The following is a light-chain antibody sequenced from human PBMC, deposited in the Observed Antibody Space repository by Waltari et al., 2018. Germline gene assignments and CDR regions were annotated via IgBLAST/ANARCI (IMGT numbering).Light chain of an antibody. CDR1: NISTTT. Sequence: SYVLTQPPSVSVAPGQTARISCGGDNISTTTVHWYQKKPCQAPVVVVFADSDRPSGIPERFSGSNSGNTATLTITRVEAGDEADYYCQVWENTDDPWVFGGGTKLTVL. V-gene: IGLV3-21*02. J-gene: IGLJ3*02. CDR3: QVWENTDDPWV. CDR2: ADS.